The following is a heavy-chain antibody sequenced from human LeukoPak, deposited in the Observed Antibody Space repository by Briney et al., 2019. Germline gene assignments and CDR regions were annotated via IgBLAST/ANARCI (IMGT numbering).Heavy chain of an antibody. CDR2: ISSSSSYI. Sequence: GGSLRLSCAASGFTFSSYSMNWVRQAPGQGLEWVSSISSSSSYIYYADSVKGRFTISRDNAKNSLYLQMNSLRAEDTAVYYCARDYDSSGWNALDIWGQGTMLTVSS. CDR1: GFTFSSYS. J-gene: IGHJ3*02. D-gene: IGHD3-22*01. V-gene: IGHV3-21*01. CDR3: ARDYDSSGWNALDI.